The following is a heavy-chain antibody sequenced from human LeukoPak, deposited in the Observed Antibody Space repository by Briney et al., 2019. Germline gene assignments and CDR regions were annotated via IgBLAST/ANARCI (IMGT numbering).Heavy chain of an antibody. V-gene: IGHV3-23*01. CDR3: AKAPCSSTSCYVYYFDY. D-gene: IGHD2-2*01. CDR1: GFTFSSYG. CDR2: ISGSGSST. J-gene: IGHJ4*02. Sequence: GSLRLSCAASGFTFSSYGMSWVRQAPGKGLEWVSAISGSGSSTYYADSVKGRFTISRDNSKNTLYLQMNSLRAEDTAVYYCAKAPCSSTSCYVYYFDYWGQGTLVTVSS.